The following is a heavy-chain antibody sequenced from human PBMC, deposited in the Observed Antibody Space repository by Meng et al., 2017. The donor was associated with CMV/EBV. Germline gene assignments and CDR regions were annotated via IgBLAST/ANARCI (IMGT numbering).Heavy chain of an antibody. Sequence: QLQLRESGPGQVKPSQTLSLTFPVSGGSISSGDYYWSWIRQPPGKGLEWIGYIYYSGSTYYNPSLKSRVTISVDTSKNQFSLKLSSVTAADTAVYYCARAQYSSSCDYWGQGTLVTVSS. J-gene: IGHJ4*02. CDR2: IYYSGST. CDR1: GGSISSGDYY. CDR3: ARAQYSSSCDY. D-gene: IGHD6-13*01. V-gene: IGHV4-30-4*08.